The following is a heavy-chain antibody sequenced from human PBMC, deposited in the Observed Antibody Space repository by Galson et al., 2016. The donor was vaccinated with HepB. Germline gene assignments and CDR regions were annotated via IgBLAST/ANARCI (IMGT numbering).Heavy chain of an antibody. CDR1: GYTFTDYS. Sequence: SVKVSCKASGYTFTDYSMHWLRQAPGQGLEWMGWINPNSAGTNYAQKFQGRVTMTRDTSNSTAYMELSSLRSDDTAVYYCARDEFDTAMVILFDSWGQGTLVTVSS. CDR3: ARDEFDTAMVILFDS. V-gene: IGHV1-2*02. D-gene: IGHD5-18*01. CDR2: INPNSAGT. J-gene: IGHJ4*02.